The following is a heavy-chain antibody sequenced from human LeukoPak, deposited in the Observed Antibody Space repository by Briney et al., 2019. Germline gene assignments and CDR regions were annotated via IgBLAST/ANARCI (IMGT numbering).Heavy chain of an antibody. V-gene: IGHV4-39*01. Sequence: SETLSLTCTVSGGSISSSNYYWGWIRQPPGKGLEWIGNLYYSGSTYYNPSLKSRVTISVDTSKNQFSLKLTSVTAADTAVYYCARSNYYDSTSAYLQYWGQGTLVTVSS. D-gene: IGHD3-22*01. CDR2: LYYSGST. J-gene: IGHJ1*01. CDR3: ARSNYYDSTSAYLQY. CDR1: GGSISSSNYY.